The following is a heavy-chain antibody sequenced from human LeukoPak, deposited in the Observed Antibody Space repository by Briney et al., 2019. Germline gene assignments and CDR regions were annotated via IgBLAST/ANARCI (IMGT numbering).Heavy chain of an antibody. CDR2: ISYDGSNK. CDR1: GFTFSSYA. CDR3: AREGAVAY. Sequence: GGSLRLSCAASGFTFSSYAMHWVRQAPGKGLEWVAVISYDGSNKYYADSVKGRFTISRDNSKNTLYLEMNSLRAEDTAVYYCAREGAVAYWGQGTLVTVSS. V-gene: IGHV3-30-3*01. J-gene: IGHJ4*02. D-gene: IGHD6-19*01.